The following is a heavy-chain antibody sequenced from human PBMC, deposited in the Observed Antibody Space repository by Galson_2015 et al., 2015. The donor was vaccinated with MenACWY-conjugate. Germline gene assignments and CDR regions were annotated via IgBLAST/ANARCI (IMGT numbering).Heavy chain of an antibody. J-gene: IGHJ4*02. CDR2: ITGDGTRT. V-gene: IGHV3-74*01. Sequence: SLRLSCAASGFTFRTYWMHWVRHTPGKGLVWVSGITGDGTRTNYADSVKGRFTVSRDNARKSLYLQMNSLRAEDTAVYYCARPLREVRLEPDYWGQGTLVTVSS. CDR1: GFTFRTYW. D-gene: IGHD1-26*01. CDR3: ARPLREVRLEPDY.